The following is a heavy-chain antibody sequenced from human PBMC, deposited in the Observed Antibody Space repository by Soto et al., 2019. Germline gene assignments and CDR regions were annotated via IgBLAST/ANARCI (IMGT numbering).Heavy chain of an antibody. CDR2: IHHSGST. V-gene: IGHV4-59*01. CDR3: TIGAGWTTDY. CDR1: AGSISSNY. Sequence: QVQLQESGPGLVRPSETLSLTCTVSAGSISSNYWNWIRQAPGKGLEWIGLIHHSGSTNDNPSLKSRGSISLDTSKNQLSLKLSSVTAADTAVYYCTIGAGWTTDYWGQGTLVTVSS. D-gene: IGHD6-19*01. J-gene: IGHJ4*02.